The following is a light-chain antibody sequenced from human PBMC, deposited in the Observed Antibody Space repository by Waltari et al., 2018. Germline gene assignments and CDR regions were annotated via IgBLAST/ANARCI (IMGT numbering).Light chain of an antibody. CDR1: QDITIY. V-gene: IGKV1-33*01. CDR2: DTS. Sequence: DIQMPQSPSSLAASVGDRVTITCQASQDITIYLNWHQQKPGKAPKLLIYDTSKLETGVPSRFSGSGSGTHFTFTISSLQPEDIATYYCQVSFHFPLTFGGGTKLEIK. CDR3: QVSFHFPLT. J-gene: IGKJ4*01.